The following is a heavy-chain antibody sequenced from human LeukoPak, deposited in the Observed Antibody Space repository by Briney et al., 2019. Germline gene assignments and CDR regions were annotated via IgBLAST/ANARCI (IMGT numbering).Heavy chain of an antibody. CDR2: IYYSGST. CDR3: ARARYSSSSGRGAFDI. CDR1: GGSISSGGYS. V-gene: IGHV4-31*03. Sequence: PSQTLSLTCTVSGGSISSGGYSWSWIRQHPGKGLEWIGYIYYSGSTYYNPSLKSRVTISVDTSKNQFSLKLSSVTAADTAVYYCARARYSSSSGRGAFDIWGQGTMVTVSS. D-gene: IGHD6-6*01. J-gene: IGHJ3*02.